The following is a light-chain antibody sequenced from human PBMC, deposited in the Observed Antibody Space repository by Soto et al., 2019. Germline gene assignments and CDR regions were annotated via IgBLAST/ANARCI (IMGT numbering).Light chain of an antibody. CDR2: EVS. V-gene: IGLV2-14*01. CDR3: SSYTSSSTPYV. J-gene: IGLJ1*01. Sequence: QSALTQPASVSGSPGQSITISCSGTSSDVGGYTYVSWYQQHPGKAPKVIIYEVSYRPSGVSSRFSGSKSGKTASLTISGLQAEDEADYYCSSYTSSSTPYVFGTGTKLTVL. CDR1: SSDVGGYTY.